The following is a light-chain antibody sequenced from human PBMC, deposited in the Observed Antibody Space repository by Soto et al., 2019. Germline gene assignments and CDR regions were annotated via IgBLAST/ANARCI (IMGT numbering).Light chain of an antibody. V-gene: IGKV3-11*01. CDR2: GAS. CDR3: QQRSNWPPV. J-gene: IGKJ4*01. Sequence: EVVLTQSPATLSLSPGEGATLSCRVSQSVSSNLAWYQQIPGQAPRLLIYGASTRATGIPARFSGSGSGTDFTLTISSLEPEDFAVYYCQQRSNWPPVFGGGTKVDIK. CDR1: QSVSSN.